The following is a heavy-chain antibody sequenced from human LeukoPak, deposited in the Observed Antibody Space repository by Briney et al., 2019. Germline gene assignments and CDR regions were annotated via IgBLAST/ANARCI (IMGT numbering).Heavy chain of an antibody. CDR1: GGSISSSPYY. CDR3: ARDPYSGYGRFDY. CDR2: IYYSGTT. J-gene: IGHJ4*02. V-gene: IGHV4-39*07. Sequence: SETLSLTCTVSGGSISSSPYYWGWIRQPPGKGLEWIGSIYYSGTTHYNPSLESRVTISVDTSKNQFSLKLASVTAADTAVYYCARDPYSGYGRFDYWGQGTLVTVSS. D-gene: IGHD5-12*01.